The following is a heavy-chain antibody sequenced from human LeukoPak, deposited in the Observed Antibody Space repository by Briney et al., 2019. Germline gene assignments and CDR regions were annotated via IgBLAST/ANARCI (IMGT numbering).Heavy chain of an antibody. J-gene: IGHJ4*02. CDR1: GYTFTSYA. CDR3: VRALSSIWYGGFGY. Sequence: ASVKVSCYASGYTFTSYAMNRVRHHPGQGLEWMGWINTNTGNQTYAQGFIGRFVTFLDTYASTAYLQLSSIKSDDTAAYYYVRALSSIWYGGFGYWGQGTLVTVSS. D-gene: IGHD6-13*01. V-gene: IGHV7-4-1*02. CDR2: INTNTGNQ.